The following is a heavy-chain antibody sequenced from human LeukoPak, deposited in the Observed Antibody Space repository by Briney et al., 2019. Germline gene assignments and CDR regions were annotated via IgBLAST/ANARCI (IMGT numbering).Heavy chain of an antibody. V-gene: IGHV1-2*02. CDR1: GYTFTGYY. D-gene: IGHD3-22*01. J-gene: IGHJ3*02. Sequence: ASVKVSCKASGYTFTGYYMHWVRQAPGQGLEWMGWINPNSGGTNYAQKFQGRVTMTRDTSISTAYMELSRLRSDDTAVYYCARNYYDSSGYYGGFQIWGPGTMVTVSS. CDR2: INPNSGGT. CDR3: ARNYYDSSGYYGGFQI.